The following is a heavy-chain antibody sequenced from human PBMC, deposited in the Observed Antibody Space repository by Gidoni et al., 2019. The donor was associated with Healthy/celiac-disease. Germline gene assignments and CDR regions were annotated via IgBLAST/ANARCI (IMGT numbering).Heavy chain of an antibody. CDR2: IWYDGSNK. D-gene: IGHD3-10*01. CDR1: RFTFSSYG. V-gene: IGHV3-33*01. J-gene: IGHJ4*02. Sequence: QVQLVESGGGVVQPGRSLRLSCAASRFTFSSYGMHWVRQAPGKGLEWVAVIWYDGSNKYYADSVKGRFTISRDNSKNTLYLQMNSLRAEDSAVYYCARDYYYGSGSYTPLFDYWGQGTLVTVSS. CDR3: ARDYYYGSGSYTPLFDY.